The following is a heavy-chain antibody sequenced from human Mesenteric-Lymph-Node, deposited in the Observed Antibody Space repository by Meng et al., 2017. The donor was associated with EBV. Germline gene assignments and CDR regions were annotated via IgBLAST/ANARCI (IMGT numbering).Heavy chain of an antibody. CDR3: VRSRRLFDWLPVQPS. Sequence: GAEDKHPVASVNGSCKAVGYTFAIYGISWVRQAPGQGLEWMGWISVFDGDTNYAQNFQGRLTLTTDTSTATAYMELSILRSDDTAVYYCVRSRRLFDWLPVQPSWGQGTLVTVSS. D-gene: IGHD3-9*01. CDR1: GYTFAIYG. J-gene: IGHJ5*02. V-gene: IGHV1-18*01. CDR2: ISVFDGDT.